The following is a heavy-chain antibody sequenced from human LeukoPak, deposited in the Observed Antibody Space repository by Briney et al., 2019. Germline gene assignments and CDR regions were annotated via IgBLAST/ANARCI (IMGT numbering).Heavy chain of an antibody. Sequence: GGSLRLSCAASGSTFSSYRMNWVRQAPGKGLEWVSSISSSSSYIYYADSVKGRFTISRDNAKNSLYLQMNSLRAEDTAVYYCARQPRITMVRGGNWFDPWGQGTLVTVSS. CDR2: ISSSSSYI. CDR1: GSTFSSYR. D-gene: IGHD3-10*01. CDR3: ARQPRITMVRGGNWFDP. J-gene: IGHJ5*02. V-gene: IGHV3-21*01.